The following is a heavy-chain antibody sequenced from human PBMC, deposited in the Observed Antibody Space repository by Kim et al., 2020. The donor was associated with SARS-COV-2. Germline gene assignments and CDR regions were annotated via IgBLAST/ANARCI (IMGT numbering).Heavy chain of an antibody. CDR1: GGSFSGYY. J-gene: IGHJ4*01. V-gene: IGHV4-34*01. Sequence: SETLSLTCAVYGGSFSGYYWSWIRQPPGKGLEWIGEINHSGSTNYNPSLKSRVTISVDTSKNQFSLKLSSVTAADTAVYYCARGPSWLERRRNGYFDYWG. D-gene: IGHD1-1*01. CDR3: ARGPSWLERRRNGYFDY. CDR2: INHSGST.